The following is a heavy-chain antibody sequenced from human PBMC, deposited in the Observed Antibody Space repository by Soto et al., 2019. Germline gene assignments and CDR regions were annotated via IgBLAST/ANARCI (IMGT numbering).Heavy chain of an antibody. CDR3: TKSIGAPGNARDYYYGMDV. Sequence: QVQLVQSGGEVKSPGASVKVSCKASGYTSTTFGISWVRQAPGQGLEWLGWISVDNHNTVYAQKFEGRGTMTTDISTSTVYMEVRSLRSDDTAIYYCTKSIGAPGNARDYYYGMDVWGQGTTVTVSS. J-gene: IGHJ6*02. V-gene: IGHV1-18*04. CDR2: ISVDNHNT. CDR1: GYTSTTFG. D-gene: IGHD1-1*01.